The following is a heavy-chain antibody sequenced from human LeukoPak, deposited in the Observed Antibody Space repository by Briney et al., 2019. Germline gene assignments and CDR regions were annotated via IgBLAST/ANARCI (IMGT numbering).Heavy chain of an antibody. D-gene: IGHD2-15*01. CDR1: GFTFSSYA. V-gene: IGHV3-23*01. J-gene: IGHJ5*02. Sequence: GGSLRLSCAASGFTFSSYAMSWVRQAPGKGLEWVSGISSSGGSTYYAGSVKGRFTISRDNSKNTLYLQMNSLRAEDTAVYYCATDPNPTIVVVVAAHNWFDPWGQGTLVTVSS. CDR2: ISSSGGST. CDR3: ATDPNPTIVVVVAAHNWFDP.